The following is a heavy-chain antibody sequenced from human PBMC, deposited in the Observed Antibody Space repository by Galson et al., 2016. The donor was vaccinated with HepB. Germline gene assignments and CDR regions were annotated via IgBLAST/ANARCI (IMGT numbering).Heavy chain of an antibody. CDR1: GFSFSNYG. Sequence: SLRLSCAASGFSFSNYGMNWVRQAPGRGLEWVSHINNIGSHIYHAESVKGRLTISRDNSEDTLYLQMNSLRAEDTALYYCARHNLGAAFVQFWGPGTLVTVSS. CDR2: INNIGSHI. J-gene: IGHJ4*02. V-gene: IGHV3-21*04. CDR3: ARHNLGAAFVQF. D-gene: IGHD1-26*01.